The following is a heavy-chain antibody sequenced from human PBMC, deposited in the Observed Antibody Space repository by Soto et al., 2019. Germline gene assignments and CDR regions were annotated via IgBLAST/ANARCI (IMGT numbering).Heavy chain of an antibody. V-gene: IGHV4-31*03. CDR2: IFYSGTT. CDR1: GGSISSGGYF. Sequence: QVQLQESGPGLVKPSQTLSLTCTVSGGSISSGGYFWSWIRQPPGKGLEWIGNIFYSGTTYYNPSLQSRVTISVDTSKNQFSLRLSSVTAADTAVYFCARGVLYWGQGTLVTVSS. D-gene: IGHD1-1*01. CDR3: ARGVLY. J-gene: IGHJ4*02.